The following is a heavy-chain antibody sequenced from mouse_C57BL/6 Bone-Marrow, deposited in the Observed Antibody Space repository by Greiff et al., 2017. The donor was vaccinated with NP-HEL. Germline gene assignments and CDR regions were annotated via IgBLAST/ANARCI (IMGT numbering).Heavy chain of an antibody. CDR2: IDPETGGT. D-gene: IGHD2-10*02. CDR1: GYTFTDYE. CDR3: TRYDHWYFDV. Sequence: QVQLQQSGAELVRPGASVTLSCKASGYTFTDYEMHWVKQTPVHGLEWMGAIDPETGGTAYNQKFKGKAILTADKSSSTAYMELRSLTSEDSAVYYCTRYDHWYFDVWGTGTTVTVSS. J-gene: IGHJ1*03. V-gene: IGHV1-15*01.